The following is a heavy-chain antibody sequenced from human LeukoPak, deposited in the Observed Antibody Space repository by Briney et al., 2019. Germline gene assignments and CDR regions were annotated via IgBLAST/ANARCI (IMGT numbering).Heavy chain of an antibody. V-gene: IGHV3-53*01. Sequence: GGSLRLSCAVSGFTVSSNYMSWVRQAPGKGLEWVSVIYTGGSTYSADSVKGRFTISRDNSKSTLFLQINSLRAEDTALYYCASATEDLSYFDYWGQGTLVTVSS. CDR3: ASATEDLSYFDY. CDR2: IYTGGST. CDR1: GFTVSSNY. J-gene: IGHJ4*02.